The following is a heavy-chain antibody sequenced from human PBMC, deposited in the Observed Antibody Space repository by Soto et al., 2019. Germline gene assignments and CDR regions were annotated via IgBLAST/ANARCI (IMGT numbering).Heavy chain of an antibody. V-gene: IGHV1-69*12. Sequence: QVQLVQSGAEVKKPGSSVKVSCKASGGTFSSYAISWVRQAPGQGLEWMGGIIPIFGTANYAQKFQGRVTITADESTSTAYMELSSMRAEDTAVYYCARGLGSGLTHWFDPWGQGTLVTVSS. D-gene: IGHD6-19*01. CDR3: ARGLGSGLTHWFDP. J-gene: IGHJ5*02. CDR2: IIPIFGTA. CDR1: GGTFSSYA.